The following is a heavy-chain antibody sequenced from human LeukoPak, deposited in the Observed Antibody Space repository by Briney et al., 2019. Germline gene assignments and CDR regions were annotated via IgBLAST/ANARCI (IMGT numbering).Heavy chain of an antibody. J-gene: IGHJ3*02. CDR1: GFTFSSYS. CDR3: ARETYYYDSSGYPGPDDAFDI. V-gene: IGHV3-21*01. D-gene: IGHD3-22*01. Sequence: PGGSLRLSCAASGFTFSSYSMNWVRQAPGKGLEWVSSISSSSSYIYYADSVKGRFTISRDNAKNSLYLQMNSLRAEDTAVYYCARETYYYDSSGYPGPDDAFDIWGQGTMVTVSS. CDR2: ISSSSSYI.